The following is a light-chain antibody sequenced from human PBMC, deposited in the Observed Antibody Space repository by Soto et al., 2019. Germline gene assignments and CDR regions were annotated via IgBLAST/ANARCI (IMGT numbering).Light chain of an antibody. CDR2: AAS. CDR1: QSISSY. V-gene: IGKV1-39*01. Sequence: IQSPCSLSASVGDRVTIPCRASQSISSYLNWYQQKPGKAPKLLIYAASSLQSGVPSRFSGSGSETDFTLTISSLQPEDFATYYCQQSYSTSFGQGTRLEI. CDR3: QQSYSTS. J-gene: IGKJ5*01.